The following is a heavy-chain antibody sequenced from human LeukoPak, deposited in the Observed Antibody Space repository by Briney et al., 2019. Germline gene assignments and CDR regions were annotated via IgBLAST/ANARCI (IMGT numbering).Heavy chain of an antibody. CDR3: AKAPYDFWSGYPDAFDI. CDR1: GFTFSSYA. J-gene: IGHJ3*02. D-gene: IGHD3-3*01. V-gene: IGHV3-23*01. Sequence: PGGPLRLSCAASGFTFSSYAMSWVRQAPGKGLEWVSGISGSGGSTYYADSVKGRFTISRDNSKNTLYLQMNSLRAEDTAVYYCAKAPYDFWSGYPDAFDIWGQGTMLTVSS. CDR2: ISGSGGST.